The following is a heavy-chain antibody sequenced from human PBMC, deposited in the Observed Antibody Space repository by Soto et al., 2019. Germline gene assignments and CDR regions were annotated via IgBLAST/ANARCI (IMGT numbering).Heavy chain of an antibody. V-gene: IGHV3-30*03. CDR2: MSFDGSIK. D-gene: IGHD6-19*01. J-gene: IGHJ3*02. CDR1: GFIFSSYG. CDR3: ATIAVPPAFDI. Sequence: QVQLVESGGGVVQPGRSLRLSCAASGFIFSSYGMNWVRQAPGKGLEWMAVMSFDGSIKYYADSVKGRFTISRDNSKNTLYLQMNSLRAEDTAVYYCATIAVPPAFDIWGQGTMVTVSS.